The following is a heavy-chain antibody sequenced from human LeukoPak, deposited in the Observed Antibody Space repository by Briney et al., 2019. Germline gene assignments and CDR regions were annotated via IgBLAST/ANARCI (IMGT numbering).Heavy chain of an antibody. CDR1: GGTLSSYA. D-gene: IGHD5-18*01. CDR2: IIAMLDIA. CDR3: AREGVDTTMVKYYYSGMDV. J-gene: IGHJ6*02. V-gene: IGHV1-69*04. Sequence: GASVKVSCKAPGGTLSSYAITWVRQAPGQGLEWLGRIIAMLDIANYAQKFQGRVTITADKSTSTAYMELSSLRSEDTAVYYCAREGVDTTMVKYYYSGMDVWGQGTTVTVSS.